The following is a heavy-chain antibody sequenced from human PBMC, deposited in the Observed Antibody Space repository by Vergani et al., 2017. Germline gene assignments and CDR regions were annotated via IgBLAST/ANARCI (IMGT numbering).Heavy chain of an antibody. CDR3: ARDHDYGGNRAHDAFDI. J-gene: IGHJ3*02. CDR1: GFTFSSYG. CDR2: ISYDGSNK. Sequence: QVQLVESGGGEVQPGRSLRLSCAASGFTFSSYGMHWVRQAPGKGLEWVAVISYDGSNKYYADSVKGRFTISRDNSKNTLYLQMNSLRAEDTAVYYCARDHDYGGNRAHDAFDIWGQGTLVTVSS. V-gene: IGHV3-30*03. D-gene: IGHD4-23*01.